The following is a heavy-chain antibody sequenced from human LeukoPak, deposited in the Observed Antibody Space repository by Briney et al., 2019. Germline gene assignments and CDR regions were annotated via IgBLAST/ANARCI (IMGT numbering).Heavy chain of an antibody. D-gene: IGHD5-24*01. V-gene: IGHV1-2*02. J-gene: IGHJ4*02. CDR1: GYTFTSYD. CDR2: INPNSGGT. Sequence: GASVKVSCKASGYTFTSYDINWVRQATGQGLEWMGWINPNSGGTNYAQKFQGRVTMTRDTSISTAYMELSRLRSDDTAVYYCARGGGDGYNYVDYWGQGTLVTVSS. CDR3: ARGGGDGYNYVDY.